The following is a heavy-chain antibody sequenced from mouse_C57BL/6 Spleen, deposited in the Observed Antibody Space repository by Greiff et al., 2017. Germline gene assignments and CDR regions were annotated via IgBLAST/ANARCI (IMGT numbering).Heavy chain of an antibody. CDR3: ARNYGSSYGTWFAY. Sequence: EVQRVESGGGLVKPGGSLKLSCAASGFTFSDYGMHWVRQAPEKGLEWVAYISSGSSTIYYADTVKGRFTISRDNAKNTLFLQMTSLRSEDTAMYYCARNYGSSYGTWFAYWGQGTLVTVSA. CDR1: GFTFSDYG. D-gene: IGHD1-1*01. CDR2: ISSGSSTI. J-gene: IGHJ3*01. V-gene: IGHV5-17*01.